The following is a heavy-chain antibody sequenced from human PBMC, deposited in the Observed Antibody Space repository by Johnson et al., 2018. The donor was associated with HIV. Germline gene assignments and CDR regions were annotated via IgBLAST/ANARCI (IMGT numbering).Heavy chain of an antibody. Sequence: QVQLVESGGDVVQPGMSLRLSSAASGFTFSSYAMHWVRQAPGKGLEWVALIWYDGTNKYYADSVKGRFTISRDNSKNTLYLQMNSLRAEDTAVYYCAKDRMYDYGDYGGAFDIWGQGTMVTVSS. J-gene: IGHJ3*02. D-gene: IGHD4-17*01. CDR2: IWYDGTNK. V-gene: IGHV3-33*06. CDR3: AKDRMYDYGDYGGAFDI. CDR1: GFTFSSYA.